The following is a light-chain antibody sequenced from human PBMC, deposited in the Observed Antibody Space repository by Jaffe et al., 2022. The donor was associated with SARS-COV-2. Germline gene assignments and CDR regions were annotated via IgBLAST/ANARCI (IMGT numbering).Light chain of an antibody. CDR2: GAS. CDR1: QSINNN. J-gene: IGKJ1*01. CDR3: QQCSNWPRT. V-gene: IGKV3-15*01. Sequence: ETVMTQSPGTLSVSPGERATLSCRASQSINNNLAWYQQKSGQAPRLLIYGASTRATGIPARFSGSGSGTEFTLTISSLQSEDSAVYYCQQCSNWPRTFGQGTKVEIE.